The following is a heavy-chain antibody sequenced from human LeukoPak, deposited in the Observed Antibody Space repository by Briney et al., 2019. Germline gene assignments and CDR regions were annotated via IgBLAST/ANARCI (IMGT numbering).Heavy chain of an antibody. CDR1: GYTFTSYN. J-gene: IGHJ5*02. Sequence: GASVKVSCKASGYTFTSYNMHWVRQAPGQGLEWIGIINPSGGSTSYAQKFQGRVTMTRDMSTSTVYMELSSLRSEDTAVYYCARDRGSGYLLNWFDPWGQGTLVTVSS. CDR2: INPSGGST. D-gene: IGHD3-22*01. V-gene: IGHV1-46*01. CDR3: ARDRGSGYLLNWFDP.